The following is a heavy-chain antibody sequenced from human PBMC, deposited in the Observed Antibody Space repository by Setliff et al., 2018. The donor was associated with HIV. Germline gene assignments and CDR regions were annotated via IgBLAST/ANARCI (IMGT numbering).Heavy chain of an antibody. CDR2: IYTSGST. D-gene: IGHD3-10*01. CDR3: VRQAFYYAAGTYSHFYMDV. J-gene: IGHJ6*03. V-gene: IGHV4-61*02. CDR1: GGSISSGSYF. Sequence: SETLSLTCTVSGGSISSGSYFWTWIRQPAGKGLEWIGRIYTSGSTNYNPSLKSRVTISVDTSKNQFSLTLSSVTAADTAVYYCVRQAFYYAAGTYSHFYMDVWGKGIAVTVSS.